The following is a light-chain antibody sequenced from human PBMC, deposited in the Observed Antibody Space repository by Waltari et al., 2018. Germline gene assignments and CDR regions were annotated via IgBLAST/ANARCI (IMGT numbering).Light chain of an antibody. V-gene: IGKV3-11*01. J-gene: IGKJ4*01. CDR2: DSS. CDR1: QSVSTY. CDR3: QQRYKWPLT. Sequence: IVLTQSQATLSWSPGERATLSCRASQSVSTYLAWYQQRPGQPPRLLIYDSSSRATGIPARFSGSGSETDFTLTISSLEPEDFAVYYCQQRYKWPLTFGGGSKVEI.